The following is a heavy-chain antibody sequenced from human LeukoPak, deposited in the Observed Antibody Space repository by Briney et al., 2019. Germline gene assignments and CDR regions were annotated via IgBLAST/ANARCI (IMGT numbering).Heavy chain of an antibody. V-gene: IGHV3-11*01. CDR1: GFTFSNYY. D-gene: IGHD1-26*01. Sequence: PGGSLRLSCAASGFTFSNYYMSWIRQTPGKGLEWLSYISGSGGDIHYADSVKGRFTISRDNAKNSLYLQMNSLRAEDTAMYYCARDIRAVGVTLYFDYWGQGILVTVNS. CDR2: ISGSGGDI. J-gene: IGHJ4*02. CDR3: ARDIRAVGVTLYFDY.